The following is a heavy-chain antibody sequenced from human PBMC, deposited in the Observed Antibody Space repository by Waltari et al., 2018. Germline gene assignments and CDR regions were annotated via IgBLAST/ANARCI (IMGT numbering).Heavy chain of an antibody. V-gene: IGHV4-34*01. D-gene: IGHD3-3*01. CDR3: ARGKRAKYDFWSPTRAFDY. Sequence: QVQLQQWGAGLLTPSETLSLTCAVYGGSFSGYYWHWIRQPSGTGLEWIGEINHSGSTNYNPSLKSRVTISVDTSKNQFSLKLSSVTAADTAVYYCARGKRAKYDFWSPTRAFDYWGQGTLVTVSS. CDR2: INHSGST. CDR1: GGSFSGYY. J-gene: IGHJ4*02.